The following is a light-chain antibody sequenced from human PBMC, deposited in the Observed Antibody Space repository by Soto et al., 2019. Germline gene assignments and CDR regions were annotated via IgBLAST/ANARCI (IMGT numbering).Light chain of an antibody. CDR2: GAS. J-gene: IGKJ2*01. CDR1: QSVSSSY. Sequence: EIVMTQSPATLSLSPGERATLSCRASQSVSSSYLSWYQQKPGQAPRLLIYGASTRATGIPARFSGSGSGTDFTLPITRLQPEDFAVYYCQQDYNISYTFGQGTKLEIK. CDR3: QQDYNISYT. V-gene: IGKV3D-7*01.